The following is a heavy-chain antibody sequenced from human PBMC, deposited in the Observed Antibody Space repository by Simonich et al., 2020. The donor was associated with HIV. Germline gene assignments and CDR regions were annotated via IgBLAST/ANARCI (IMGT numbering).Heavy chain of an antibody. J-gene: IGHJ4*02. Sequence: QVQLQQWGAGLLKPSETLSLTCAVYGGSFSGYYWSWIPHPPGKGLEWIGEINHSGSNNYNPSLKSRVTISVDTSKNQFSLKLSSVTAADTAVYYCARGFYQRLYYFDYWGQGTLVTVSS. V-gene: IGHV4-34*01. CDR3: ARGFYQRLYYFDY. CDR1: GGSFSGYY. D-gene: IGHD2-2*01. CDR2: INHSGSN.